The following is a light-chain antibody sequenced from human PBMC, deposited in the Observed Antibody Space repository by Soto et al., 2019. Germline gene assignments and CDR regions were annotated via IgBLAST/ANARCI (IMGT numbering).Light chain of an antibody. V-gene: IGLV2-14*01. Sequence: QSALTQPASVSGSPGQSITISCTGTSSDVGGYSRVSWYQHHPGKAPKLIIYEVSDRPSGVSNRFSGSKSGNTASLTISGLQAEDEADYYCNSYTSSNTLVFGTGTKLTVL. CDR1: SSDVGGYSR. CDR2: EVS. CDR3: NSYTSSNTLV. J-gene: IGLJ1*01.